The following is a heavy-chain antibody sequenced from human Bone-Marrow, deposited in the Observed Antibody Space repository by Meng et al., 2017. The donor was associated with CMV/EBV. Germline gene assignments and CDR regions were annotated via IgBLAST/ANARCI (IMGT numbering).Heavy chain of an antibody. J-gene: IGHJ5*01. CDR1: GYTFTSYY. V-gene: IGHV1-46*01. CDR3: ARGGLWFGELLGVGNWFDP. CDR2: INPSGVST. Sequence: ASVKVSCKASGYTFTSYYMHWVRQAPGQGLEWMGIINPSGVSTSYAQKFQGRVTMTRDTSTRIVYMELSSLRSEDTVVYYCARGGLWFGELLGVGNWFDPWGQGNLVTGAS. D-gene: IGHD3-10*01.